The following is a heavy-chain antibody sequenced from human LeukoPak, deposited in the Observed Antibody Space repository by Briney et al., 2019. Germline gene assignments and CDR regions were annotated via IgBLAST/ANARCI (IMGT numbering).Heavy chain of an antibody. V-gene: IGHV3-11*01. CDR1: GFTFSDYY. D-gene: IGHD3-10*01. J-gene: IGHJ4*02. CDR2: ISSSGNTI. CDR3: ARDGATVLLWFGELSSSGVYFDY. Sequence: GGSLRLSCAASGFTFSDYYMSWIRQAPGKGLEWVSDISSSGNTIYYADSVKGRFTISRDNAKNSLYLQMNSLRAEDTAVYYCARDGATVLLWFGELSSSGVYFDYWGQGTLVTVSS.